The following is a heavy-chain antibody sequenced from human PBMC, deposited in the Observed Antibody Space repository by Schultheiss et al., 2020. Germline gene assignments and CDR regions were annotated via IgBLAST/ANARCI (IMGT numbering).Heavy chain of an antibody. D-gene: IGHD1-26*01. V-gene: IGHV4-39*01. J-gene: IGHJ4*02. CDR2: IYYSGGT. Sequence: ETLSLTCTVSGGSISSSSYYWGWIRQPPGKGLEWIGSIYYSGGTYYNPSLKSRVTISVDTSKNQFSLKLSSVTAADTAVYYCASGVGAGMVWGQGTLVTVSS. CDR1: GGSISSSSYY. CDR3: ASGVGAGMV.